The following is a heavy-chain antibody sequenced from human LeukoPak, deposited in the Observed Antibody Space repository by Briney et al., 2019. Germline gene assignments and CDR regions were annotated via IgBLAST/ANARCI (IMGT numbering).Heavy chain of an antibody. Sequence: KYGESLKISCKGSGYSFTSYWIGWVRQMPGKGLEWMGIIYPGDSDTRYSPSFQGQVTISADKSISTAYLQWSSLKASDTAMYYCARLGRYSSGWYPEPYWGQGTLVTVSS. CDR2: IYPGDSDT. CDR1: GYSFTSYW. V-gene: IGHV5-51*01. D-gene: IGHD6-19*01. J-gene: IGHJ4*02. CDR3: ARLGRYSSGWYPEPY.